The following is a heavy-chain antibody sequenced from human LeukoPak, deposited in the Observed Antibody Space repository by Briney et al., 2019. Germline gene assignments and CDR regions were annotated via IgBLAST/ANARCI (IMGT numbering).Heavy chain of an antibody. J-gene: IGHJ2*01. CDR1: GGTFSSYA. V-gene: IGHV1-69*05. D-gene: IGHD3-22*01. CDR3: ARGGYYYDSSGYWPWYLDL. CDR2: IIPIFGTA. Sequence: SVKVSCKASGGTFSSYAISWVRQAPGQGLEWMGRIIPIFGTANYAQKFQGRVTITTDESTSTAYMELSSLRSEDTAVYYCARGGYYYDSSGYWPWYLDLWGRGTLVTVSS.